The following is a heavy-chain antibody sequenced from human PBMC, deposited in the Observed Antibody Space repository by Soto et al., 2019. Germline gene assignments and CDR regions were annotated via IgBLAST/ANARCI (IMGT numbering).Heavy chain of an antibody. D-gene: IGHD1-26*01. Sequence: QVQLQESGPGLVKPSQTLSLPCTVSGGSISSGCYYWSWLRQHPGKGLEWIGDIDYSGSNYYNPSLKTRVTISVDTSKNQFSLKRSAVTAADTAVYYCAREGGIGGATAADYWGQGTLVTVSS. CDR2: IDYSGSN. CDR1: GGSISSGCYY. V-gene: IGHV4-31*03. CDR3: AREGGIGGATAADY. J-gene: IGHJ4*02.